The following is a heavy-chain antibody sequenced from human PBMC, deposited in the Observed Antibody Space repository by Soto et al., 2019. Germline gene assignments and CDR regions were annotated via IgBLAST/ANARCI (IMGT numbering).Heavy chain of an antibody. D-gene: IGHD7-27*01. Sequence: ESGGGVVQPGRSLRLSCAASGFTFSSYGMHWVRQAPGKGLEWVAVISYDGSNKYYADSVKGRFTNSRDNSKNTLYLQMNSLRAEDTAVYYCAKDGSNWGRYYYYGMDVWGQGTTVTVSS. CDR3: AKDGSNWGRYYYYGMDV. CDR2: ISYDGSNK. CDR1: GFTFSSYG. V-gene: IGHV3-30*18. J-gene: IGHJ6*02.